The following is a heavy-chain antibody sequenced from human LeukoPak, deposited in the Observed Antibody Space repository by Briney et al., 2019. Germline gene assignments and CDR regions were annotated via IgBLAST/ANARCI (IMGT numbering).Heavy chain of an antibody. J-gene: IGHJ3*02. D-gene: IGHD3-3*01. CDR2: IYYSGST. CDR1: GGSISSGDYY. V-gene: IGHV4-30-4*01. CDR3: ARAETKYYDFWSGYSTDAFDI. Sequence: PSETLSLTCTVSGGSISSGDYYWSWIRQPQGKGLEWIGYIYYSGSTYYNPSLKSRVTISVDTSKNQFSLKLSSVTAADTAVYYCARAETKYYDFWSGYSTDAFDIWGQGTMVTVSS.